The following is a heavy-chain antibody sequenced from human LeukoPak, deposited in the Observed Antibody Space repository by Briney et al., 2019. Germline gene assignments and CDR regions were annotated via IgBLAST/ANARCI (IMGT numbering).Heavy chain of an antibody. V-gene: IGHV3-21*01. J-gene: IGHJ6*03. CDR2: ITSSSSYT. CDR1: GITFSNYN. Sequence: PGGSLRLSCAAPGITFSNYNMNWVRQAPGKGLEWISSITSSSSYTFYADSVKGRFTISRDNAKNSLYLQMNSLRVEDTAIYYCARDPYNGAYSEGYYYYYMDVWGKGTTVIVSS. D-gene: IGHD1-1*01. CDR3: ARDPYNGAYSEGYYYYYMDV.